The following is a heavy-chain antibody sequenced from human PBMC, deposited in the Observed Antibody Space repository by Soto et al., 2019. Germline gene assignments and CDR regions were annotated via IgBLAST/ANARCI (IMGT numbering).Heavy chain of an antibody. Sequence: EVQLLEYGGGLVQPGGSLRLSCAASGFTFSSYAMSWVRQAPGKGLEWVSAISGSGGSTYYADSVKGRFTISRDNSKNTLYLQMNSLRADDTAVYYCAKAPADYCDYGGLEYYFDYWGQETLVTVSS. CDR3: AKAPADYCDYGGLEYYFDY. D-gene: IGHD4-17*01. V-gene: IGHV3-23*01. J-gene: IGHJ4*02. CDR2: ISGSGGST. CDR1: GFTFSSYA.